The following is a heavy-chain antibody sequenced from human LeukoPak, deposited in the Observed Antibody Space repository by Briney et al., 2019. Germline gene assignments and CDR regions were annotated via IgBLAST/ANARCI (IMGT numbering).Heavy chain of an antibody. D-gene: IGHD1-14*01. V-gene: IGHV4-34*01. CDR2: INDRGST. CDR1: DKSLKGYY. CDR3: VRLRNQQNTFYKTNWFDP. J-gene: IGHJ5*02. Sequence: SETLSLTCAVYDKSLKGYYWSWVRQPPGKGLEWIGQINDRGSTNYNPSLKSRVTISLDTPKKQLSLRLSSVTAADTAVYYCVRLRNQQNTFYKTNWFDPWGQGTLVTVSS.